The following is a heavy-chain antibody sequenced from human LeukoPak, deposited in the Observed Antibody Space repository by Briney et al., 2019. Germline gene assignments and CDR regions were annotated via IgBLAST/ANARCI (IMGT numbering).Heavy chain of an antibody. CDR2: ISYDGSNK. V-gene: IGHV3-30*18. D-gene: IGHD3-22*01. CDR1: GFTFDDYA. CDR3: ANSRGYYDSRTVDY. J-gene: IGHJ4*02. Sequence: PGGSLRLSCAASGFTFDDYAMHWVRQAPGKGLEWVAVISYDGSNKYYADSVKGRFTISRDNSKNTLYLQMNSLRAEDTAVYYCANSRGYYDSRTVDYWGQGTLVTVSS.